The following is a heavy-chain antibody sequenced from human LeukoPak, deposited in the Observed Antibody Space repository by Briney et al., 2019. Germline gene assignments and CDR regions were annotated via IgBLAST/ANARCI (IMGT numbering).Heavy chain of an antibody. J-gene: IGHJ4*02. CDR3: ATDSSGYYYDY. CDR1: GFTFDDYG. D-gene: IGHD3-22*01. CDR2: INSDGSST. V-gene: IGHV3-74*01. Sequence: PGGSLRLSCAASGFTFDDYGMSWVRQAPGKGLVWVSRINSDGSSTSYADSVKGRFTISRDNAKNTLYLQMNSLRAEDTAVYYCATDSSGYYYDYWGQGTLVTVSS.